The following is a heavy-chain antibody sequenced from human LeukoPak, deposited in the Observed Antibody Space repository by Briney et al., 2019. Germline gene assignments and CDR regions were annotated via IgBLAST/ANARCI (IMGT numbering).Heavy chain of an antibody. V-gene: IGHV3-33*01. CDR3: ARDGPTYSSSWYYFDY. CDR2: IWYDGSHK. CDR1: GFIFSSYG. D-gene: IGHD6-13*01. Sequence: GGSLRLSCAASGFIFSSYGMHWVRQAPGKGLEWVAVIWYDGSHKSYADSVKGRFTISRDNSKNTLYLQMTSLRAEDTAVYYCARDGPTYSSSWYYFDYWGQGTLVTVSS. J-gene: IGHJ4*02.